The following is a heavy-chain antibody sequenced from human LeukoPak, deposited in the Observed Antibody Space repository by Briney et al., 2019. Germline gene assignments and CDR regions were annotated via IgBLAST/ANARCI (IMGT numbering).Heavy chain of an antibody. D-gene: IGHD5-24*01. CDR2: ITPSGGST. V-gene: IGHV1-46*01. Sequence: ASVKVSCKASGYTFTSYYMHWVRQAPGQGLEWMGIITPSGGSTNYAQKFQGRVTMTRDTSTTTVYMELSSLRSEDTAVYHCARVEMATINGMDVWGQGTTVTVSS. J-gene: IGHJ6*02. CDR3: ARVEMATINGMDV. CDR1: GYTFTSYY.